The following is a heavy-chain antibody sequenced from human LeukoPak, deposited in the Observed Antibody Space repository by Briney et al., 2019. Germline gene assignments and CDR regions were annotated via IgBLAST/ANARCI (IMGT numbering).Heavy chain of an antibody. J-gene: IGHJ4*02. CDR1: GYTFTSYG. CDR2: ISAYNGNT. D-gene: IGHD3-10*01. CDR3: ARAMYSLWFGEPLDY. Sequence: ASVKVSCKASGYTFTSYGISWVRQAPGQGLEWMGWISAYNGNTNYAQKLQGRVTMTTDTSTSTAYMELRSLRSDDTAVYYCARAMYSLWFGEPLDYWGQGTLVTVSS. V-gene: IGHV1-18*01.